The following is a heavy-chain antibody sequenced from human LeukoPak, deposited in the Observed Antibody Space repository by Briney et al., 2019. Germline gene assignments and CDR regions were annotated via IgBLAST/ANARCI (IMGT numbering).Heavy chain of an antibody. CDR1: GGTFSSYA. CDR3: ARSYYYDSSGYYTYYFDY. V-gene: IGHV1-69*10. D-gene: IGHD3-22*01. Sequence: ASVKVSCKASGGTFSSYAISWVRQAPGQGLEWMGGIIPIFGIANYAQKFQGRVTITADKSTSTAYMELSSLRSEDTAVYYCARSYYYDSSGYYTYYFDYWGQGTLVTVSS. J-gene: IGHJ4*02. CDR2: IIPIFGIA.